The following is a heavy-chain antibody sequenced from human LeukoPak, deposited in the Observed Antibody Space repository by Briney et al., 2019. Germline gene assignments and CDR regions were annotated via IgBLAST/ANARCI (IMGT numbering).Heavy chain of an antibody. V-gene: IGHV4-38-2*02. D-gene: IGHD3-10*01. CDR1: NYSISTGYY. CDR3: ARDLVGRMVRGVV. CDR2: IFHNGNT. Sequence: SETLSLTCSVSNYSISTGYYWGWIRQPPGKGLEWIASIFHNGNTYYNPSLKSRVTISVDTSKNQFSLKLTSVTAADTAVYYCARDLVGRMVRGVVWSQGTLVTVSS. J-gene: IGHJ4*02.